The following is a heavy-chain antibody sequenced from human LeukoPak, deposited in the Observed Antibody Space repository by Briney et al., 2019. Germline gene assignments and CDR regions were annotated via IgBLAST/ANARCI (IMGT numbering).Heavy chain of an antibody. D-gene: IGHD3-10*01. V-gene: IGHV3-7*01. CDR2: IKQDGSEK. CDR3: ARDYYYYDSGSYYTNIAN. J-gene: IGHJ4*02. Sequence: PRGSLRLSCAASGFTFSSYWMSWVRQAQGKGLEWVANIKQDGSEKYYVDSVKGRFTISRDNAKNSLYLQMNSLRAEDTAVYYCARDYYYYDSGSYYTNIANWGQGTLVTVSS. CDR1: GFTFSSYW.